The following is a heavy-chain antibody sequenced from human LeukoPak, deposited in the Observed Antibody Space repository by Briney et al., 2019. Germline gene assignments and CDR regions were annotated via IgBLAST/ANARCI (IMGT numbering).Heavy chain of an antibody. J-gene: IGHJ3*02. D-gene: IGHD3-22*01. CDR2: IKKDGSER. CDR1: GFSFSTSW. Sequence: GGSLRLSCAASGFSFSTSWMAWVRQAAGKGLAWVANIKKDGSERIYGDPVKGRLTISRDNAKSSLFLQMNSLRPEDTAVYYCASQDSNIAFEIWGQGTKVTVS. CDR3: ASQDSNIAFEI. V-gene: IGHV3-7*01.